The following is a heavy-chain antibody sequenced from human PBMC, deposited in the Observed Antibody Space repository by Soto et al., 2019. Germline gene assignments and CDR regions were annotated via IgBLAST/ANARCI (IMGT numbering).Heavy chain of an antibody. J-gene: IGHJ4*02. V-gene: IGHV3-7*01. CDR1: GFTFSSFW. CDR3: ATLRYFDSLLPGFDY. D-gene: IGHD3-9*01. Sequence: HPGGSLRLSCAASGFTFSSFWMTWVRQAPGKGLEWVANIKQDGSEKYYVDSVKGRFTISRDNAKNSLFLQMNSLTAEDTAVYYCATLRYFDSLLPGFDYWGQGTLVTVSS. CDR2: IKQDGSEK.